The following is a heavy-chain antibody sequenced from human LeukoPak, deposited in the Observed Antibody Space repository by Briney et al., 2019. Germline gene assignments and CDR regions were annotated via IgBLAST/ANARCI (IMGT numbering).Heavy chain of an antibody. CDR2: INPSGGST. D-gene: IGHD6-6*01. CDR1: GYTFTSYY. Sequence: ASVKVSCKASGYTFTSYYMHWVRQAPGQGLEWMGIINPSGGSTSYAQKFQGRVTMTRDTSTSTAYMELRSLRSDDTAVYYCALGKYSSYYYMDVWGKGTTVTVSS. V-gene: IGHV1-46*01. CDR3: ALGKYSSYYYMDV. J-gene: IGHJ6*03.